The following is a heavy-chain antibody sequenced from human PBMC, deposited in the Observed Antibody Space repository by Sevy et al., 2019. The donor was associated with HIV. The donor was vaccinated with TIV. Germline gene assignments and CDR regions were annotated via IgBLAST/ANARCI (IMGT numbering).Heavy chain of an antibody. CDR3: EISGWELLLGI. D-gene: IGHD1-26*01. Sequence: SETLSLTCTVSGGSISSNYWSWIRQPPGKGLEWIGYIYYSGSTNYNPSLKSRVTISVDTSKNQFSLKLSSVTAADTAVYYCEISGWELLLGIWGQGTMVTVSS. J-gene: IGHJ3*02. CDR2: IYYSGST. V-gene: IGHV4-59*03. CDR1: GGSISSNY.